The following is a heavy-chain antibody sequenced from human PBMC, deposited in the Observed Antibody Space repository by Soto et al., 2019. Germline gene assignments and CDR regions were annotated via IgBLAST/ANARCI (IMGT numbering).Heavy chain of an antibody. Sequence: PSETLSLTCTASSGSLSPYYWSWIRQPAGKGLEWIGRIFSNENTNYNPSLKSRVTISVDTSKNQFSLKLSSVTAADTAVYYCGGKNYGSSGYFDYWGQGTLVTVSS. CDR2: IFSNENT. CDR1: SGSLSPYY. D-gene: IGHD3-22*01. CDR3: GGKNYGSSGYFDY. V-gene: IGHV4-4*07. J-gene: IGHJ4*02.